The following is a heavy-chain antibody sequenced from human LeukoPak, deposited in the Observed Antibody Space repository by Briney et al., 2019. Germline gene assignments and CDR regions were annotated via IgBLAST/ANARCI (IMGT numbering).Heavy chain of an antibody. V-gene: IGHV4-31*03. CDR1: GGXIGSGGYY. CDR3: AREGYGSGSRGPLGY. CDR2: IYNSGST. J-gene: IGHJ4*02. Sequence: PSETLSLTCTVSGGXIGSGGYYWSWIRHHPGMGLEWHGYIYNSGSTYYNPSLKSRITISIDTSKNQFSLRLTSVTAADTAVYYCAREGYGSGSRGPLGYWGLGILVTVSS. D-gene: IGHD3-10*01.